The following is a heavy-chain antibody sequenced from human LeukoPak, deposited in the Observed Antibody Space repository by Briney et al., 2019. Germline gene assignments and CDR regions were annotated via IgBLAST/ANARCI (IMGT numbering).Heavy chain of an antibody. D-gene: IGHD3-22*01. Sequence: PSETLSLTCSVSGGSISSYYWSWIRQPPGKGLEWIGYVHYSGSTNYNPSLQSRVTISVDTAKNQFSLRLSSVTAADTALYYCARDWGCGYQRSFDYWGQGTLVTVSS. V-gene: IGHV4-59*01. CDR3: ARDWGCGYQRSFDY. CDR1: GGSISSYY. CDR2: VHYSGST. J-gene: IGHJ4*02.